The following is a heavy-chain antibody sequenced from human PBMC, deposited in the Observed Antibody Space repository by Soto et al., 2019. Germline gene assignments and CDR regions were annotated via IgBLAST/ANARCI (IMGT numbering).Heavy chain of an antibody. CDR2: IYHSGIT. CDR1: GGSINSGGYF. D-gene: IGHD2-8*01. V-gene: IGHV4-31*03. Sequence: SETLSLTCSVSGGSINSGGYFWSWIRQHPGKGLECIGYIYHSGITYYNPSLKSRVTISVDTSKNEFSLQLRSVTAADTAVYYCARVRPLYGNFDYWGQGTLVTVSS. CDR3: ARVRPLYGNFDY. J-gene: IGHJ4*02.